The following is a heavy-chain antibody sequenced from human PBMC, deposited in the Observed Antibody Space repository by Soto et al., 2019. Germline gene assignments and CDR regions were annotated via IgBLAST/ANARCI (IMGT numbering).Heavy chain of an antibody. CDR2: ISDDGSNT. J-gene: IGHJ4*02. V-gene: IGHV3-30-3*01. CDR1: GFTFSRHT. D-gene: IGHD3-3*01. Sequence: QVQLVESGGGVVQPGRSLRLSCAASGFTFSRHTMHWVRQAPGKGLEWVAAISDDGSNTYYADSVKGRFTISRDNSKNTLDLQMIRLSEDTAVHHCAREVYYDFWSGFNTRPYYFDGWGQGTLVTVSS. CDR3: AREVYYDFWSGFNTRPYYFDG.